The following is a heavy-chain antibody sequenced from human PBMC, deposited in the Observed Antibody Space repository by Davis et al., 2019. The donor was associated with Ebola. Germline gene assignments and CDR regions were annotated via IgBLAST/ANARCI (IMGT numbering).Heavy chain of an antibody. CDR1: GFTFSSYE. CDR2: ISSSGSTI. Sequence: GGSLRLSCAASGFTFSSYEMNWVRQAPGKGLEWVSYISSSGSTIYYADSVKGRFTISRDNAKNSLYLQMNSLRDEDTAVYYCARGLNYYYGMDVWGQGTTVTVSS. CDR3: ARGLNYYYGMDV. V-gene: IGHV3-48*03. J-gene: IGHJ6*02. D-gene: IGHD6-19*01.